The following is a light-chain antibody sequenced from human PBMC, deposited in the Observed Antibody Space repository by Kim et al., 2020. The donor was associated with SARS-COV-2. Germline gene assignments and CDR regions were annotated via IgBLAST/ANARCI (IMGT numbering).Light chain of an antibody. J-gene: IGKJ3*01. CDR2: DVS. V-gene: IGKV1-33*01. CDR1: HDISNH. Sequence: DIQMTQSPTSLSASVGDRVTITCQASHDISNHLNWYQQKPGKAPKLLIYDVSKLGTGVPLRFSGSGSGTDFTFTISSLQPEDIATYHCQQYDNLAQVTFGPGTKVDIK. CDR3: QQYDNLAQVT.